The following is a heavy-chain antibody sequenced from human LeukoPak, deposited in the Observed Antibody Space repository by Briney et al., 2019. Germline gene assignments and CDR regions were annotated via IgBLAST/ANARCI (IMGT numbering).Heavy chain of an antibody. CDR2: ISGNGGRT. Sequence: GGSLRLSCAASGFSFSAYAMSWVRQAPGEGLEWVSAISGNGGRTYYADSVKGRFTISRDHSKNTLFLQMNSLRAEDTAIYYCAKDNRVTMIEKLIPNIFDSWGQGTLVAVSS. CDR3: AKDNRVTMIEKLIPNIFDS. D-gene: IGHD3-22*01. V-gene: IGHV3-23*01. CDR1: GFSFSAYA. J-gene: IGHJ4*02.